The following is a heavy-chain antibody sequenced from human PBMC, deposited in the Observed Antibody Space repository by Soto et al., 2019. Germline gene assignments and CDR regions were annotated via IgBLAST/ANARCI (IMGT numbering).Heavy chain of an antibody. D-gene: IGHD3-9*01. CDR3: GRVDDILTGFWGPPYYYYRMDV. J-gene: IGHJ6*02. CDR2: TSHDGSKT. Sequence: QVQLVESGGGVVQPGRSLRLSCAASGFTFSTFAMHWVRQPPGRGLEWVAVTSHDGSKTYYADSVKGRFTISRDNSNKPLYLQMNSLRTGDTAVYYWGRVDDILTGFWGPPYYYYRMDVWGQGTRVTVSS. V-gene: IGHV3-30-3*01. CDR1: GFTFSTFA.